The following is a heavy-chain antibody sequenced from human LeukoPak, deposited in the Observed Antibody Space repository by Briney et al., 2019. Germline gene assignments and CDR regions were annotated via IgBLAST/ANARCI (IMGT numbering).Heavy chain of an antibody. V-gene: IGHV1-2*02. D-gene: IGHD3-10*01. J-gene: IGHJ6*03. CDR2: INPNSGGT. CDR3: ARDRVWVYGSGSYYSPGLMDV. CDR1: GYTFTGYY. Sequence: GASVKVSCKASGYTFTGYYMHWVRQAPGQGLEWMGWINPNSGGTNYAQKFQGRVTMTRDTSITTAYMELSRLKSDDTAVYYCARDRVWVYGSGSYYSPGLMDVWGKGTTVTVSS.